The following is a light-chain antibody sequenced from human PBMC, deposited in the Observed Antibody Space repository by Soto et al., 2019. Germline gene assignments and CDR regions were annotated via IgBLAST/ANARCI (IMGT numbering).Light chain of an antibody. V-gene: IGLV7-46*01. Sequence: QAVVTQEPSLTVSPGGTVTLTCGSSTGTVTSGHYPYWVQQKPGQAPRTLLYDTSNKHSWTPARFSGSLLGGKAALTLSGAQHEDEAEYYCFLSYGGLFWVFGGGTKLTVL. CDR1: TGTVTSGHY. CDR3: FLSYGGLFWV. CDR2: DTS. J-gene: IGLJ3*02.